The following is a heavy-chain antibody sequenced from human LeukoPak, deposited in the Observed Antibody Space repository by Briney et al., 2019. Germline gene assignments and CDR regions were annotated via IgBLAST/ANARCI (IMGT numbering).Heavy chain of an antibody. CDR2: ITGSGTTI. CDR1: GLTFSTYS. Sequence: QPGGSLRLSCAASGLTFSTYSMNWVRQAPGKRLELVSYITGSGTTICYADSVKGRFTISRDNDKNSHHLQMISLRDEDTAVYYCARDSNGYFHRTFDYWGQGTLVTVSS. CDR3: ARDSNGYFHRTFDY. D-gene: IGHD4-17*01. J-gene: IGHJ4*02. V-gene: IGHV3-48*02.